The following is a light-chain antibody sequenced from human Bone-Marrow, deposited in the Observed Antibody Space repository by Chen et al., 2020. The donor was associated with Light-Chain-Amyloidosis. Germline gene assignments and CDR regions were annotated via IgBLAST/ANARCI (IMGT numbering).Light chain of an antibody. CDR2: EAD. Sequence: EIVLTQSPATLSLSPGERATLSCRASQSVSNNLGWYQQKPGQAPRLLIYEADSRATGTPARFSGNGSETDFTLTVSSLEPEDFAVYYCQQRNNWPITFGQGTRLEFK. CDR1: QSVSNN. J-gene: IGKJ5*01. CDR3: QQRNNWPIT. V-gene: IGKV3-11*01.